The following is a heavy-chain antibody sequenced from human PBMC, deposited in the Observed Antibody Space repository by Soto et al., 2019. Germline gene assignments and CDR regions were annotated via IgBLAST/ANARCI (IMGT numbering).Heavy chain of an antibody. Sequence: SETLSLTCSVSGGSISTYYWSWIRQPPGKGLEWIGYIYYSGSTNYNPSLKSRVTISVDTSKDQFSMKLSSVTAADTAMYYCARGDTYYYDRSGYYDYWGQGTLVTVSS. D-gene: IGHD3-22*01. J-gene: IGHJ4*02. CDR1: GGSISTYY. CDR2: IYYSGST. CDR3: ARGDTYYYDRSGYYDY. V-gene: IGHV4-59*01.